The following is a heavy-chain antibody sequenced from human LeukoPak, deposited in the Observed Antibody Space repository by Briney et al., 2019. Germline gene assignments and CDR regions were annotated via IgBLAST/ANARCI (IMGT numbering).Heavy chain of an antibody. V-gene: IGHV3-74*01. CDR3: ARESSYGMDV. CDR1: GFTFTGYW. CDR2: INGDGSST. J-gene: IGHJ6*02. Sequence: GGSLRLSCAASGFTFTGYWMHWVRQAPGKGLVWVSHINGDGSSTSYADSVKGRFTISRDNAKNTLYLQMNSLRAEDTAVYYCARESSYGMDVWGQGTTVTVSS.